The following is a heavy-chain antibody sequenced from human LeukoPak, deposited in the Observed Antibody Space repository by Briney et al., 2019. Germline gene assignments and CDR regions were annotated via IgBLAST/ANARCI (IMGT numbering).Heavy chain of an antibody. CDR3: AKDRPIGAAAGDLDY. J-gene: IGHJ4*02. Sequence: GRSLRLSCAASGFTFTSYAMHWVRQAPGKGLEWVAVISFAGDIYYYADSVKGRFTISRDNSKNTLYLQMNSLRAEDTAVYYCAKDRPIGAAAGDLDYWGQGTLVTVSS. V-gene: IGHV3-30*04. D-gene: IGHD6-13*01. CDR1: GFTFTSYA. CDR2: ISFAGDIY.